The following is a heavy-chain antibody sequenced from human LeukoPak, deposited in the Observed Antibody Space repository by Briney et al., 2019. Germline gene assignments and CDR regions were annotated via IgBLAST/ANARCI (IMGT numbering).Heavy chain of an antibody. V-gene: IGHV3-33*01. CDR2: IWYDASNK. Sequence: GGSLRLSCAASGFTFSSFGMHWVRQAPGKGLEWVAVIWYDASNKYYADSVKGRFTISRDNSKNTLYLQMNSLRDEDTAVYYCARAGYSSGWYDPPDYWGQGTLVTVSS. CDR1: GFTFSSFG. D-gene: IGHD6-19*01. J-gene: IGHJ4*02. CDR3: ARAGYSSGWYDPPDY.